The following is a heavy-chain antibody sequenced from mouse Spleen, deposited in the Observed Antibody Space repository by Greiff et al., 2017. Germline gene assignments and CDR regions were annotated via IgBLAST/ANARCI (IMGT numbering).Heavy chain of an antibody. CDR3: VSEIYYGNPAWFAY. Sequence: EVKLLESGGGLVQPKGSLKLSCAASGFSFNTYAMNWVRQAPGKGLEWVARIRSKSNNYATYYADSVKDRFTISRDDSESMLYLQMNNLKTEDTAMYYCVSEIYYGNPAWFAYWGQGTLVTVSA. J-gene: IGHJ3*01. CDR1: GFSFNTYA. V-gene: IGHV10-1*01. CDR2: IRSKSNNYAT. D-gene: IGHD2-1*01.